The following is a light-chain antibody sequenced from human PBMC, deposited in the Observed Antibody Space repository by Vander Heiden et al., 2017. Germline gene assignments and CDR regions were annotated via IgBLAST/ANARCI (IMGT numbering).Light chain of an antibody. J-gene: IGKJ1*01. CDR1: QSISSW. Sequence: DIQMTQSPATLSASVGDRVTITCRASQSISSWLAWYQQKPGKAPKLLNYDASSLESGVPSRCSGSGSGTEFTLTISSLQPDDFATYYCQQYNSYWTFGQGTKVEIK. CDR3: QQYNSYWT. V-gene: IGKV1-5*01. CDR2: DAS.